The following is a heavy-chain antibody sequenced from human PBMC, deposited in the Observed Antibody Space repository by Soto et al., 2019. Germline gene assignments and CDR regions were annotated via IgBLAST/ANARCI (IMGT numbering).Heavy chain of an antibody. CDR2: IYPGDSDT. CDR1: GYSFTSYW. Sequence: GESLKISCKGSGYSFTSYWIGWVRQMPGKGLEWMGIIYPGDSDTRYSPSFQGQVTISADKSISTAYLQWSSLKASDTAMYYCARLSDIVGVPAAISFYDWGQGTLVILSS. V-gene: IGHV5-51*01. J-gene: IGHJ4*02. CDR3: ARLSDIVGVPAAISFYD. D-gene: IGHD2-2*01.